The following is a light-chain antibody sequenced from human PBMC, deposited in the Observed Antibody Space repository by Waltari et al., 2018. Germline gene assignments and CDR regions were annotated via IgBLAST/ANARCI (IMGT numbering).Light chain of an antibody. CDR3: QKYNTAPPT. V-gene: IGKV1-27*01. CDR2: AAS. CDR1: QDIGNF. J-gene: IGKJ1*01. Sequence: DIQMTPSPSSLSASIGDRVTITCRASQDIGNFLAWYQQIPGKVPRVLIYAASSLQSGVPSRFSGSGSGTDFTLTISGLQPEDVATYYCQKYNTAPPTFGPGTRVEMK.